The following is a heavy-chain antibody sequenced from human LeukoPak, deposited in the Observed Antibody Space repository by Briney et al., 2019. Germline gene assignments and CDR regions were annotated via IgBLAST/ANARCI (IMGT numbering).Heavy chain of an antibody. V-gene: IGHV3-21*06. CDR2: ITSGGGYT. D-gene: IGHD3-9*01. CDR1: GFTFSTYN. CDR3: ARGHYDVLTSSYKWTPDY. J-gene: IGHJ4*02. Sequence: GGSLRLSCAASGFTFSTYNMNWVRQAPGKGLEWVSTITSGGGYTYYADSVKGRFTTSRDNAKNSLSLRLDSLRAEDTAVYYCARGHYDVLTSSYKWTPDYWGQGTLVTVSS.